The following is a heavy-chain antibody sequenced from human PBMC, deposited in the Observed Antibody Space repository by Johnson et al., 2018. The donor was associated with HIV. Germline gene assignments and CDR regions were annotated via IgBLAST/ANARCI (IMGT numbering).Heavy chain of an antibody. Sequence: VQLVESGGGLVQPGGSLRLSCAASGFTVSRNYMNWVRQAPGKGLEWVSLIYSGGNTYYADSVRGRFTFSRDNSKNTLYLQMNNLRAEDTAVYFCARGCGGDCAHQEAFDIWGQGTMVTVSS. CDR2: IYSGGNT. CDR1: GFTVSRNY. CDR3: ARGCGGDCAHQEAFDI. D-gene: IGHD2-21*02. J-gene: IGHJ3*02. V-gene: IGHV3-53*01.